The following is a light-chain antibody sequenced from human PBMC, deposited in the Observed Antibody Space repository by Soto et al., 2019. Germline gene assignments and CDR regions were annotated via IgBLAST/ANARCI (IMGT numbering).Light chain of an antibody. CDR1: QSVNSN. Sequence: EIVLTQSPVTLSVSPGERATLSCRASQSVNSNLAWYQQKPGQAPRLLIYGASTRANGVPARFSGGGSGTEFTLTISRLQSEDFALYYCQQYRTFGQGTKVAIK. V-gene: IGKV3-15*01. J-gene: IGKJ1*01. CDR2: GAS. CDR3: QQYRT.